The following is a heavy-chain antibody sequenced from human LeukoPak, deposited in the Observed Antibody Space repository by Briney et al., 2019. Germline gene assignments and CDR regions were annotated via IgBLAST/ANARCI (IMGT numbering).Heavy chain of an antibody. D-gene: IGHD2-2*01. CDR3: ARVGCSSTSCYHPRAVDYYMDV. Sequence: SETLSLTCAVYGGSFSGYYWSWIRQPPGKGLEWIGEINHSGSTNYNPSLKSRVTISVDTSKNQFSLKLSSVTAADTAVYYCARVGCSSTSCYHPRAVDYYMDVWGKGTTVTVSS. V-gene: IGHV4-34*01. J-gene: IGHJ6*03. CDR2: INHSGST. CDR1: GGSFSGYY.